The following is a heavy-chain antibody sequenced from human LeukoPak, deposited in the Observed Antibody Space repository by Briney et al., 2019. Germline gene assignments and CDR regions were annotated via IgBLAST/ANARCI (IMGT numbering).Heavy chain of an antibody. CDR1: GFTFDDYA. J-gene: IGHJ4*02. Sequence: GGSLRLSCAVSGFTFDDYAMHWVRQAPGKGLEWVSGISWNSGSIGYADSVKGRFTISRDNAKNSLYLQMNSLRAEDTALYYCAKGQHYFDNWGQGTLVTVSS. V-gene: IGHV3-9*01. CDR3: AKGQHYFDN. CDR2: ISWNSGSI.